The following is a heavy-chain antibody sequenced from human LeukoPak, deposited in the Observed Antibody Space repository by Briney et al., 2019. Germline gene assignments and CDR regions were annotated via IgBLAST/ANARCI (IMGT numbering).Heavy chain of an antibody. CDR3: ARDDYFDSGSDY. D-gene: IGHD3-10*01. J-gene: IGHJ4*02. CDR1: GYTFTNCA. CDR2: ISAYNGNT. Sequence: ASVKVSCKASGYTFTNCAITWVRQAPGQGLEWMGWISAYNGNTNYVQKFQGRVTMTTDTSTSTAYMELRSLRSDDTAIYYCARDDYFDSGSDYWGQGTLVTVSS. V-gene: IGHV1-18*01.